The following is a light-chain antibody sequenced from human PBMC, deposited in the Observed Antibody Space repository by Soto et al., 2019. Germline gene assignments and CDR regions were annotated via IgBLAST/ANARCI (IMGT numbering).Light chain of an antibody. CDR1: SSDIGSYNL. J-gene: IGLJ2*01. CDR3: CSYATPRL. V-gene: IGLV2-23*02. CDR2: EVS. Sequence: QSVLTQPASVSGSPGQSITISCTGTSSDIGSYNLVSWYQQHPGKAPQVIIYEVSERPSGVSNRFSGSKSGNTASLTISGLQAEDEAYYYCCSYATPRLFGGGTKLTVL.